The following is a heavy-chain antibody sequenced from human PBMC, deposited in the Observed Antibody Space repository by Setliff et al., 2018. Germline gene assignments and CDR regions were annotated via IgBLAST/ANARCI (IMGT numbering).Heavy chain of an antibody. CDR2: VSHRGST. D-gene: IGHD2-21*01. Sequence: SETLSLTCAVSGGSISDYYWSWIRQPPGKGLEWIGEVSHRGSTNYNPSLKSRVTISEDTSKNHFSLQLSSLTAADTAVYYCARVPHRGCIHFWGQGTLVTVSS. V-gene: IGHV4-34*01. CDR1: GGSISDYY. J-gene: IGHJ4*02. CDR3: ARVPHRGCIHF.